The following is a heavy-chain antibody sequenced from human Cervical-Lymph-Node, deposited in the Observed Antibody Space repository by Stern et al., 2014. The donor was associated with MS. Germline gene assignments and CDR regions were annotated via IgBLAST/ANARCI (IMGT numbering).Heavy chain of an antibody. D-gene: IGHD6-19*01. Sequence: QVQLVQSGAEVKKPGSSVKVSCKASGGTFSSYAISWVRQAPGQGLEWMGGIIPIFGTANYAQKFQGRVTITADKSTSTAYLELSSLRSEDTAVYYCARGRIDSSGWYYYYYGMDVWGQGTTVTVSS. CDR2: IIPIFGTA. V-gene: IGHV1-69*06. CDR3: ARGRIDSSGWYYYYYGMDV. CDR1: GGTFSSYA. J-gene: IGHJ6*02.